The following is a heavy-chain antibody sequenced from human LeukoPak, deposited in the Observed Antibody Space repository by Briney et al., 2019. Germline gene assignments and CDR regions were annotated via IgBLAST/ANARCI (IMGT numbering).Heavy chain of an antibody. Sequence: GGSLRLSCAASGFTFSTYALSWVRQAPGKGLEWVSAISPGGDRTYYADSVKGRFTISRDNSKNTLYLQMNSLRAEDTAVYYCAKDHYYDSSGYYYGNYYYGMDVWGQGTTVTVSS. V-gene: IGHV3-23*01. D-gene: IGHD3-22*01. CDR2: ISPGGDRT. J-gene: IGHJ6*02. CDR1: GFTFSTYA. CDR3: AKDHYYDSSGYYYGNYYYGMDV.